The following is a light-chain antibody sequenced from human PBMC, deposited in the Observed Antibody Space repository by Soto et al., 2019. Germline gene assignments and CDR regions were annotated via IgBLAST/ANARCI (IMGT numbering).Light chain of an antibody. V-gene: IGLV2-11*01. J-gene: IGLJ1*01. CDR3: CSSAGTFYV. Sequence: QSVLTQPRSVSGSPGQSVTISCTGTSSDIGGHNSVSWFQQHPGKAPKLMIYDVSKRPSGVPDRFSGSKSGNTASLTISGLQAEDEADYYCCSSAGTFYVFGTGTKLTVL. CDR1: SSDIGGHNS. CDR2: DVS.